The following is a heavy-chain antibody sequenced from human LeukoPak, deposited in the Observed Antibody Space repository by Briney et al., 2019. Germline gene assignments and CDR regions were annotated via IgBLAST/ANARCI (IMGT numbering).Heavy chain of an antibody. D-gene: IGHD3/OR15-3a*01. V-gene: IGHV4-39*01. CDR2: IYYSGNT. CDR1: GGSIRSSSYY. CDR3: ARQTGSGLFILP. Sequence: SETLSLTCTVSGGSIRSSSYYWGWIRQPPGKGLEWIGSIYYSGNTYYNASLKSQVSISIDTSKNQFSLKLTSVTAADTAVYYCARQTGSGLFILPGGQGTLVTVSS. J-gene: IGHJ4*02.